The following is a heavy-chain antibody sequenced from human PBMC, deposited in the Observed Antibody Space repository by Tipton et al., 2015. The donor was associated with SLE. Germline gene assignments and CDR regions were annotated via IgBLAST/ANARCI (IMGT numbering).Heavy chain of an antibody. CDR3: ARAPYSHFDY. CDR2: ISSSSSTI. V-gene: IGHV3-48*04. J-gene: IGHJ4*02. D-gene: IGHD6-13*01. Sequence: SLRLSCAASGFTFSSYAMHWVRQAPGKGLEWVSYISSSSSTIYYADSVKGRFTISRDNAKNSLYLQMNSLRAEDTAVYYCARAPYSHFDYWGQGTLVTVSS. CDR1: GFTFSSYA.